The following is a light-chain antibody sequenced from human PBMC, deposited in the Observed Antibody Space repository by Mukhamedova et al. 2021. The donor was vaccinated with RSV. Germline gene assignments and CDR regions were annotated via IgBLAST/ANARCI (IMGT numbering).Light chain of an antibody. Sequence: VSSNLAWYQQKPGQAPRLLIYGASTRATGIPARFSGSGSGTEFTLTISSMQSEDFAVYYCQQYSKCPPTNTFGQGTKLEIK. V-gene: IGKV3-15*01. CDR2: GAS. CDR1: VSSN. J-gene: IGKJ2*01. CDR3: QQYSKCPPTNT.